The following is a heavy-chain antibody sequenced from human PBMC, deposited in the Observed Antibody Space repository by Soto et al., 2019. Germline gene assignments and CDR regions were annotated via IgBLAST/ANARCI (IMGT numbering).Heavy chain of an antibody. J-gene: IGHJ5*02. CDR3: ARGGGGGLFDP. CDR1: GFSISDSY. D-gene: IGHD2-21*01. Sequence: GGSLRLSCATSGFSISDSYMSWIRQAPGKGLEWISYISPRSTFRDYADSLKGRFTISRDSVKNSVYLQMNNLTADDTGVYYCARGGGGGLFDPWGQGSLVTISS. CDR2: ISPRSTFR. V-gene: IGHV3-11*06.